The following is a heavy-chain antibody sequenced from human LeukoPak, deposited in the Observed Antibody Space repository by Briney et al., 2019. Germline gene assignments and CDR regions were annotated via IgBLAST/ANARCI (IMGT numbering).Heavy chain of an antibody. D-gene: IGHD3-10*01. Sequence: GGSLRLSCAASGFTVSSDYMSWVRQAPGEGLEWVSVIYSGGSTYYADSVKGRFTISRDNSKNTLYLQMNSLRAEDTAVYYCARDLGSGSGDYWGQGTLVTVSS. J-gene: IGHJ4*02. CDR2: IYSGGST. CDR3: ARDLGSGSGDY. V-gene: IGHV3-53*01. CDR1: GFTVSSDY.